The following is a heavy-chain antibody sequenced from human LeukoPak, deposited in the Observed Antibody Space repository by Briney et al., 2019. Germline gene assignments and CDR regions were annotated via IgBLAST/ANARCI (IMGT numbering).Heavy chain of an antibody. Sequence: GGSLRLSCSASGFTFSTYAMGWARQAPGKGLEWVSGISGGVGSTYYADSVKGRFTISRDNSKNTLYLQMNSLKVEDTAIYFCTKEVSYDYVWGSYRPYWGQGTLVTVSS. J-gene: IGHJ4*02. CDR2: ISGGVGST. CDR1: GFTFSTYA. CDR3: TKEVSYDYVWGSYRPY. D-gene: IGHD3-16*02. V-gene: IGHV3-23*01.